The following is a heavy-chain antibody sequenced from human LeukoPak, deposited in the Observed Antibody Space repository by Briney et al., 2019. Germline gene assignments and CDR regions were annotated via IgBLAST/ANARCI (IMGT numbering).Heavy chain of an antibody. Sequence: PSETLSLTCTVSGGSISSGGYYWSWIRQHPGKGLEWIGYIYYSGSTYYNPSLKSRVTISVVTSKNQFSLKLSSVTAADTAVYYCARRGGGDYFDYWGQGTLVSVSS. D-gene: IGHD3-16*01. CDR1: GGSISSGGYY. CDR3: ARRGGGDYFDY. CDR2: IYYSGST. V-gene: IGHV4-31*03. J-gene: IGHJ4*02.